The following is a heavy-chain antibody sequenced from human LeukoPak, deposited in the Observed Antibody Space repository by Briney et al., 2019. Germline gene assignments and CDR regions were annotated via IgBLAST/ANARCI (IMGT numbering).Heavy chain of an antibody. CDR3: ARAGYYDSSGYYDY. Sequence: GSLRLSCAASGFTFSSYSMNWVRQAPGKGLEWVSYISSSSSTIYYADSVKGRFTISRDNAKNSLYLQMNSLRAEDTAVYYCARAGYYDSSGYYDYWGQGTLVTVSS. J-gene: IGHJ4*02. D-gene: IGHD3-22*01. CDR1: GFTFSSYS. CDR2: ISSSSSTI. V-gene: IGHV3-48*04.